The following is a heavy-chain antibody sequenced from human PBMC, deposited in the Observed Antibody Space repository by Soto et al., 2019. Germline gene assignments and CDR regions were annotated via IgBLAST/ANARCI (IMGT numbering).Heavy chain of an antibody. D-gene: IGHD3-22*01. CDR3: AKDRSGYYDSSGRYYGMDV. CDR2: MSYDGSNK. Sequence: GGSLRLSCAASGFTFSSYGMHWVRQAPGKGLEWVAVMSYDGSNKYYADSVKGRFTISRDNSKNTLYLQMNSLGAEDTAVYYCAKDRSGYYDSSGRYYGMDVWGQGTTVTVSS. V-gene: IGHV3-30*18. J-gene: IGHJ6*02. CDR1: GFTFSSYG.